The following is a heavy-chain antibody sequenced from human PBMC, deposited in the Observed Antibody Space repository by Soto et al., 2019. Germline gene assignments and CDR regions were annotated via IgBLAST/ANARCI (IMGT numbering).Heavy chain of an antibody. D-gene: IGHD6-6*01. V-gene: IGHV1-69*06. J-gene: IGHJ6*02. CDR3: ATRYSSSSYYYYHGMDV. CDR2: IIPIFGTA. CDR1: GGTFSSYA. Sequence: SVKVSCKASGGTFSSYAISWVRQAPGQGLEWMGGIIPIFGTANYAQKFQGRVTITADKSTSTAYMELSSLRSEDTAVYYCATRYSSSSYYYYHGMDVWGQGTTVTVSS.